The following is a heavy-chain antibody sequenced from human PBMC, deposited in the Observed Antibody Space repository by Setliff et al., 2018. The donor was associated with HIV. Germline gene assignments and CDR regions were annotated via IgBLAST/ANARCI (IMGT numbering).Heavy chain of an antibody. CDR1: GFTFSNYS. Sequence: GGSLRLSCAASGFTFSNYSMNWVRQTPGKGLEWVSSISASATYIYYADSVKGRFTISRDNAENSLYLQMNSLRVEDTAVYYCATDCAVVGGTGSLDSWGQGALVTV. V-gene: IGHV3-21*04. CDR2: ISASATYI. D-gene: IGHD1-26*01. CDR3: ATDCAVVGGTGSLDS. J-gene: IGHJ4*02.